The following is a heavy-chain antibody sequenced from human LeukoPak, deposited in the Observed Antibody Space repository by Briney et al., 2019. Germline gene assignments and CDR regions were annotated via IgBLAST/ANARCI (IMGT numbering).Heavy chain of an antibody. CDR3: AGIKRAIGAFDI. J-gene: IGHJ3*02. V-gene: IGHV4-34*01. D-gene: IGHD3-10*01. CDR1: GGSFSGYY. CDR2: ISHSGST. Sequence: PSETLSLTCAVYGGSFSGYYWSWIRQPPGKGLEWIGEISHSGSTNYNPSLKSRVTISVDTSKNQFSLKLSSVTAADTAVYYCAGIKRAIGAFDIWGQGTMVTVSS.